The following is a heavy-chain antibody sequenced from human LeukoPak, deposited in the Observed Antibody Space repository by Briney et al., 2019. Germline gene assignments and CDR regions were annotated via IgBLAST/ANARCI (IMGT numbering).Heavy chain of an antibody. CDR2: ISSSSNYI. D-gene: IGHD4-17*01. Sequence: GGSLRLSCAASGFTFRSYSMNGVREAPGKGLDWGSSISSSSNYIYYADSVKGRFTISRDNAKNSLYLQMNSLRAEDTAVYYCAREGPHYGDYAFDCWGQGTLVTVSS. CDR1: GFTFRSYS. CDR3: AREGPHYGDYAFDC. V-gene: IGHV3-21*01. J-gene: IGHJ4*02.